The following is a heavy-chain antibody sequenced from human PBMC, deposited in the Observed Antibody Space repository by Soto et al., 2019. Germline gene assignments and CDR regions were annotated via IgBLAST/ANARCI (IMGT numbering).Heavy chain of an antibody. CDR3: ARDNRPGTNLEIYNWFDP. J-gene: IGHJ5*02. V-gene: IGHV1-69*06. CDR1: GGTFSSYA. D-gene: IGHD1-1*01. CDR2: ITRIFGTA. Sequence: QVQLVQSGAEVKKPGSSVKVSCKASGGTFSSYAISWVRQAPGQGLEWMGGITRIFGTANYAQKFQGRVTITADKSTSTASMELSSLRSEDTAVYYCARDNRPGTNLEIYNWFDPWGQGPLVTVSS.